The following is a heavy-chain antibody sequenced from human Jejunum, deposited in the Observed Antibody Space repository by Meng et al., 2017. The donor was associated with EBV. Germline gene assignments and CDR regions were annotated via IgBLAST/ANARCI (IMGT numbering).Heavy chain of an antibody. Sequence: QRPEAGPGLWKPSPPLSLTCAVSGDSITRGAYLWSWIRQPPGKGLEWIGNIYHIGGTYYNPSLKSRVTISVDRSKNQFSLKLTSVTAADTAVYYCARGGPDFGDYVPFDYWGQGTLVTVFS. CDR3: ARGGPDFGDYVPFDY. D-gene: IGHD4-17*01. J-gene: IGHJ4*02. CDR2: IYHIGGT. CDR1: GDSITRGAYL. V-gene: IGHV4-30-2*01.